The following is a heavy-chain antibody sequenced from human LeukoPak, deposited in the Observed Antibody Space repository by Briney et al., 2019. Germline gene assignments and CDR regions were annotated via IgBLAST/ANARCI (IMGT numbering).Heavy chain of an antibody. V-gene: IGHV1-2*02. CDR3: ARVQVEFGELSLPDY. Sequence: ASVKVSCKASGYTFTGYYMHWVRQAPGQGVEWMGWINPNSGGTNYAQKFQGRVTMTRDTSISTAYMELSRLRSDDTAVYYCARVQVEFGELSLPDYWGQGTLVTVSS. CDR1: GYTFTGYY. CDR2: INPNSGGT. J-gene: IGHJ4*02. D-gene: IGHD3-10*01.